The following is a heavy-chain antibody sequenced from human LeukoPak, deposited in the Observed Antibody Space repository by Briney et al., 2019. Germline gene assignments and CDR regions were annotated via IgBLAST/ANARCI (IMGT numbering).Heavy chain of an antibody. D-gene: IGHD6-19*01. V-gene: IGHV3-23*01. CDR1: GFTFSSYA. J-gene: IGHJ4*02. Sequence: PGGSLRLSCAASGFTFSSYAMSWVRQAPGKGLEWVSAISGSGGSTYYADSVKGRFTISRDNSKNTLYLQMNSLRAEDTAVYYCAKASLRWYSSGWFDYWAREPWSPSPQ. CDR2: ISGSGGST. CDR3: AKASLRWYSSGWFDY.